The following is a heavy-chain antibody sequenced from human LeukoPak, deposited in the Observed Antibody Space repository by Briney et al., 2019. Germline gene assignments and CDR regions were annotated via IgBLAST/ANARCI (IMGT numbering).Heavy chain of an antibody. D-gene: IGHD3-22*01. J-gene: IGHJ3*02. CDR2: INSDGSST. CDR1: GFTFSSYW. V-gene: IGHV3-74*01. Sequence: GGSLRLSCAASGFTFSSYWMHWVRQAPGNGLVWVSRINSDGSSTSYADSVKGRFTISRDNAKNTLYLQMNSLRAEDTAVYYCARVRYDSSAFDIWGQGTMVTVSS. CDR3: ARVRYDSSAFDI.